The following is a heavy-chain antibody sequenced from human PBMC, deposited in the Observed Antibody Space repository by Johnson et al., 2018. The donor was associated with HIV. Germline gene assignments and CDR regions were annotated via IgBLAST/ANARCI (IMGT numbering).Heavy chain of an antibody. D-gene: IGHD6-6*01. J-gene: IGHJ3*02. V-gene: IGHV3-30*18. CDR2: VSYDGTNE. CDR1: GFTFRSYG. Sequence: QVQLVEFGGGVVQPGRSLRLSCVASGFTFRSYGMHWVRQAPGKGLEWVAFVSYDGTNEFYADSEKGRFTVSRDSSKNTLFLQMNSLRAEDTAVYFCAKVHIAARWSDAFDIWGQGTMVTVSS. CDR3: AKVHIAARWSDAFDI.